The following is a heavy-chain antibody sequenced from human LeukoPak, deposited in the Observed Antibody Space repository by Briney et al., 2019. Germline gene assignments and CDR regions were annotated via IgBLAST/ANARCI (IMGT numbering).Heavy chain of an antibody. J-gene: IGHJ6*03. V-gene: IGHV3-7*01. CDR2: IKQDGSEK. CDR3: ARADSSIAARLSRSSIFNYYYMDV. CDR1: RFTFSNYA. D-gene: IGHD6-6*01. Sequence: GGSLRLSCAASRFTFSNYAMSWVRQAPGKGLEWVANIKQDGSEKYYVDSVKGRFTISRDNAKNSLYLQMNSLRAEDTAVYYCARADSSIAARLSRSSIFNYYYMDVWGKGTTVTVSS.